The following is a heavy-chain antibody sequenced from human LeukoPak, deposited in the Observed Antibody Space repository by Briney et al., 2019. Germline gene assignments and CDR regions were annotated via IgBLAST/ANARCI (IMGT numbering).Heavy chain of an antibody. D-gene: IGHD1-1*01. Sequence: PSETLPLTCAVYGASFSNSYWSWIRQPPGKGLEWIGEIDHTRNTKYNPSLKGRVTISVDTSKNQFSLDLTSVTATDTAVYYCATAPQLGSYNWFDPWGQGTLVTVSS. J-gene: IGHJ5*02. CDR2: IDHTRNT. V-gene: IGHV4-34*01. CDR1: GASFSNSY. CDR3: ATAPQLGSYNWFDP.